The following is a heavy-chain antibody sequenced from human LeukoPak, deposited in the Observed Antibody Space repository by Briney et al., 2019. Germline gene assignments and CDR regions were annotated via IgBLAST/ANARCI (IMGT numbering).Heavy chain of an antibody. CDR2: ISSSGSTI. Sequence: GGSLRLSCAASGFTFSDYYMSWIRQAPGKGLEGVSYISSSGSTIYYADSVKGRFTISRDNAKNSLYLQMNSLRAEDTAVYYCARARNYDFWSGYYFDYWGQGTLVTVSS. D-gene: IGHD3-3*01. J-gene: IGHJ4*02. V-gene: IGHV3-11*01. CDR1: GFTFSDYY. CDR3: ARARNYDFWSGYYFDY.